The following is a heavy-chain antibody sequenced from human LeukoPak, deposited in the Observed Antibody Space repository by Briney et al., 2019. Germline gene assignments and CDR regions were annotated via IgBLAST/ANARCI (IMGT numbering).Heavy chain of an antibody. D-gene: IGHD2-2*01. Sequence: GGSLRLSCAASGFTFSSYGMHWVRQAPGKGLEWVAVMWYDGTTKYYADSVKGRFTISRDNSKNTLYLQMDSLRAEDTAVYYCAKDGAASTDFDYWGQGVLVTVSS. V-gene: IGHV3-33*06. CDR3: AKDGAASTDFDY. CDR1: GFTFSSYG. CDR2: MWYDGTTK. J-gene: IGHJ4*02.